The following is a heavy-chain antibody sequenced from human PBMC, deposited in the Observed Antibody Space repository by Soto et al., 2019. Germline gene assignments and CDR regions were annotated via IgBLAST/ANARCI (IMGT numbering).Heavy chain of an antibody. Sequence: EVQLVESGGGLVKPGGSLRLSCAASGFTFSSYSMNWVRQAPGKGLEWVSSISSSSSYIYYADSVKGRFTISRDNAKNSLYLQMNSLRAEDTAVYYCARLVGWTLRFLEWLGAFDIWGQGTMVTVSS. CDR1: GFTFSSYS. V-gene: IGHV3-21*01. D-gene: IGHD3-3*01. CDR3: ARLVGWTLRFLEWLGAFDI. CDR2: ISSSSSYI. J-gene: IGHJ3*02.